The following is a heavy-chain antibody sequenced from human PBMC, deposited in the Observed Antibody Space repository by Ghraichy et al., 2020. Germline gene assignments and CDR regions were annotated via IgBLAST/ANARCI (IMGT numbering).Heavy chain of an antibody. CDR2: IYYSGST. J-gene: IGHJ4*02. CDR3: ARGPQVYYYDSSGSTFDY. V-gene: IGHV4-59*01. D-gene: IGHD3-22*01. CDR1: GGSISSYY. Sequence: SETLSLTCTVSGGSISSYYWSWIRQPPGKGLEWIGYIYYSGSTNYNPSLKSRVTISVDTSKNQFSLKLSSVTAADSAVYYCARGPQVYYYDSSGSTFDYWGQGTLVTVSS.